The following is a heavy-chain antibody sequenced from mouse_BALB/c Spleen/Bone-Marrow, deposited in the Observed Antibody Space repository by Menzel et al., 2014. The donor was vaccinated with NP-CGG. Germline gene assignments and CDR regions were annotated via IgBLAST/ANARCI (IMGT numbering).Heavy chain of an antibody. CDR2: FYPGNGDT. D-gene: IGHD2-1*01. CDR1: GYTFTSYN. CDR3: ARSEYGNYPWFAY. J-gene: IGHJ3*01. V-gene: IGHV1-12*01. Sequence: QVQLQQSGAELVKPGASVKMSCKASGYTFTSYNMHWLKQTPGQGLEWIGAFYPGNGDTSYNQKFKGKATLTADKSSSTVYMQLSSLTFEDFAVYYCARSEYGNYPWFAYWGQGTLVTVSA.